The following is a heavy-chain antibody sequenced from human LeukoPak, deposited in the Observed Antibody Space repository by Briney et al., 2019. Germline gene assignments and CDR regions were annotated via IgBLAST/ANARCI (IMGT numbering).Heavy chain of an antibody. D-gene: IGHD3-16*01. Sequence: GSVKVSCKASGYTFANYGLIWVRQAPGQGLEWMGWISAYNGDTNYEQKVQGRVTMTTDTSTSTAYMELRSLTSDDTAIYYCVRSCDYVWGSHHDNAFDIWGQGTMVAVSS. J-gene: IGHJ3*02. V-gene: IGHV1-18*01. CDR1: GYTFANYG. CDR2: ISAYNGDT. CDR3: VRSCDYVWGSHHDNAFDI.